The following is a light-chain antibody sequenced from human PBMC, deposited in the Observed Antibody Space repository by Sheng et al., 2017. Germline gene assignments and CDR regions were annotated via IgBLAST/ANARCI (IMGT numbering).Light chain of an antibody. CDR3: ATWDDSLNGPV. Sequence: QSVLTQPPSASGTPGQRVTISCSGSSSNIGSNTVNWYQQLPRTAPKLLIFTSNQRPSGVPDRFSGSKSGTSASLAISGLQSEDEADYYCATWDDSLNGPVFGGGTKLTVL. V-gene: IGLV1-44*01. CDR2: TSN. J-gene: IGLJ2*01. CDR1: SSNIGSNT.